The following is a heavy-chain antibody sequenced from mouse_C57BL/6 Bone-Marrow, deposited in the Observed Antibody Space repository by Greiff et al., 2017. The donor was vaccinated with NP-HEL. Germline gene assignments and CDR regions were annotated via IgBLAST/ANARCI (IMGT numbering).Heavy chain of an antibody. J-gene: IGHJ2*01. V-gene: IGHV1-63*01. Sequence: QVQLKESGAELVRPGTSVKMSCKASGYTFTNYWIGWAKQRPGHGLEWIGDIYPGGGYTNYNEKFKGKATLTADKSSSTAYMQFSSLTSEDSAIYYCARGAVVAHFDYWGQGTTLTVSS. CDR3: ARGAVVAHFDY. CDR1: GYTFTNYW. D-gene: IGHD1-1*01. CDR2: IYPGGGYT.